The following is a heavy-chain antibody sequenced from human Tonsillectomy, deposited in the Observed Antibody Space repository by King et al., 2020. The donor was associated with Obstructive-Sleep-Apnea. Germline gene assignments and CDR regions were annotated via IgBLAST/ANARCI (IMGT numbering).Heavy chain of an antibody. CDR2: ISGSGGST. Sequence: DVQLVESGGGLVQPGGSLRLSCAASGFTFSSYAMSWVRQAPGKGLEWVSAISGSGGSTYYADSVKGRFTISRDNSKNTRYLQMNSLRAVDTAVYYCAKYPTLGYCSSTSCYVGYFDYWGQGTLVTVSS. V-gene: IGHV3-23*04. J-gene: IGHJ4*02. D-gene: IGHD2-2*01. CDR1: GFTFSSYA. CDR3: AKYPTLGYCSSTSCYVGYFDY.